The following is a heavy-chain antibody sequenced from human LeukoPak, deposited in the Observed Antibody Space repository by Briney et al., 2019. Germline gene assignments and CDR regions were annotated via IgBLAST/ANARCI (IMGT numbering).Heavy chain of an antibody. D-gene: IGHD3-22*01. J-gene: IGHJ4*02. CDR2: VYYSGST. V-gene: IGHV4-39*01. CDR1: GGSISSSSYY. CDR3: ARFGYDSRPGSDY. Sequence: SETLSLTCTVSGGSISSSSYYWGWIRQPPGKGLEWIGSVYYSGSTYYNPSLKSRVTISIDTSKNQFSLKLSSVTAADTAVYYCARFGYDSRPGSDYWGQGTLVTVSS.